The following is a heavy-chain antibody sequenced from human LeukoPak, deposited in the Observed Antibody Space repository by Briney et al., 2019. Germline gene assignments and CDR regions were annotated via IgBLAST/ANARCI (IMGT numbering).Heavy chain of an antibody. Sequence: GSSVKVSCKASGGTFSSYAISWVRQAPGQGLEWMGGIIPIFGTANYAQKSQGRVTITADESTSTAYMELSSLRSEDTAVYYCATDSAGWYSGGFDYWGQGTLVTVSS. CDR2: IIPIFGTA. D-gene: IGHD6-19*01. CDR1: GGTFSSYA. J-gene: IGHJ4*02. CDR3: ATDSAGWYSGGFDY. V-gene: IGHV1-69*01.